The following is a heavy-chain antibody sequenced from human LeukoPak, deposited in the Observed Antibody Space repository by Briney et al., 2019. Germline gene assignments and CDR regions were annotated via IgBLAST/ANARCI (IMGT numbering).Heavy chain of an antibody. V-gene: IGHV4-38-2*01. CDR3: ARSLSGSYSYFDY. Sequence: SETLSLTCAVSGYSISSGYYWGWIRQPPGKGLEWIGRIYHSGSTHYNPSLKSRVTISVDTSKNQFSLKLSSVTAADTAVYYCARSLSGSYSYFDYWGQGTLVTVSS. CDR1: GYSISSGYY. CDR2: IYHSGST. J-gene: IGHJ4*02. D-gene: IGHD1-26*01.